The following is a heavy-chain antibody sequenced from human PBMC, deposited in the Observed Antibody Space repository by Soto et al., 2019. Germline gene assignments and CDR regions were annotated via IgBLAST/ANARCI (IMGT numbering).Heavy chain of an antibody. Sequence: QVQLVQSGAEVKKPGSSVKVSCKASGGTFSSYAISWVRQAPGQGLEWMGGIIPIFGTANYAQKFQGRVTSTADESPSTAYMELSSRRAEDTAVYCWARDSVGYCSGGSGYSEVVEDYWGQGTLVTVSS. CDR1: GGTFSSYA. V-gene: IGHV1-69*12. J-gene: IGHJ4*02. CDR2: IIPIFGTA. CDR3: ARDSVGYCSGGSGYSEVVEDY. D-gene: IGHD2-15*01.